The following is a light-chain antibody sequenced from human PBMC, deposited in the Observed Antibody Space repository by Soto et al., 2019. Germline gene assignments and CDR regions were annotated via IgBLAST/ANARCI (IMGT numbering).Light chain of an antibody. CDR1: QTISSW. V-gene: IGKV1-39*01. CDR3: QQRYS. J-gene: IGKJ5*01. CDR2: DAS. Sequence: DIQMTQSPSTLSGSVGDRVTITCRASQTISSWLAWYQQKPGKAPKLLIYDASSLQSGVPSRCSGRGFGPDFTLTITSLLAEDFATYYCQQRYSFGQGTRLEIK.